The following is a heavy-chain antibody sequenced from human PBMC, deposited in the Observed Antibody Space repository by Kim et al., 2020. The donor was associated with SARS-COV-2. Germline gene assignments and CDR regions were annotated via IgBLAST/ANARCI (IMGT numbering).Heavy chain of an antibody. D-gene: IGHD3-3*01. Sequence: GGSLRLSCAASGFTFSSYSMNWVRQAPGKGLEWVSSISSSSSYIYYADSVKGRFTISRDNAKNSLYLQMNSLRAEDTAVYYCAREGMGMATIFGVGTIDYWGQGTLVTVSS. CDR3: AREGMGMATIFGVGTIDY. J-gene: IGHJ4*02. V-gene: IGHV3-21*01. CDR1: GFTFSSYS. CDR2: ISSSSSYI.